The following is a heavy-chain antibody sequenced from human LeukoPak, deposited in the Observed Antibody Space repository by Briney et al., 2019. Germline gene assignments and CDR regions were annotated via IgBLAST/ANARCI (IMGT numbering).Heavy chain of an antibody. CDR3: ARESGYSYGYYYYYGMDV. J-gene: IGHJ6*02. D-gene: IGHD5-18*01. Sequence: GGSLRLSCAASGFTFSGSAMHWVRQAPGKGLEWVAVISYDGSNKYYADSVKGRFTISRDNSKNTLYLQMNSLRAEDTAVHYCARESGYSYGYYYYYGMDVWGQGTTVTVSS. CDR2: ISYDGSNK. CDR1: GFTFSGSA. V-gene: IGHV3-30-3*01.